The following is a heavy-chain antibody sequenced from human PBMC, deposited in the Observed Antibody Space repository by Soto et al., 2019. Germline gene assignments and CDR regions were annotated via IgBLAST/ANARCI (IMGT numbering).Heavy chain of an antibody. J-gene: IGHJ5*02. Sequence: QVQLQESGPGLVKPSETLSLTCTVSGGSVSSGSYYWSWIRQPPGKGLEWIGYIYYSGSTNYNPNLKSRVTISVDTSKNQFSLKLSSVTAADTAVYYCARGSAECSGGSCYSSWFDPWGQGTLVTVSS. D-gene: IGHD2-15*01. CDR3: ARGSAECSGGSCYSSWFDP. V-gene: IGHV4-61*01. CDR1: GGSVSSGSYY. CDR2: IYYSGST.